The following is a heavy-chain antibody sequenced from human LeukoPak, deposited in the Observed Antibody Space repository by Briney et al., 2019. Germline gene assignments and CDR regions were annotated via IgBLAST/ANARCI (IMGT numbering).Heavy chain of an antibody. Sequence: SETLSLTCSVSGGSISGYYWSWIRQPAGKGLEWIGRIYTSGSTNYNPSLKSRVTMSVDTSKNQFSLKLSYVTAADTAVYYCARVDVFGVVSSDYYYYYMDVWGKGTTVTVSS. CDR2: IYTSGST. J-gene: IGHJ6*03. CDR1: GGSISGYY. CDR3: ARVDVFGVVSSDYYYYYMDV. V-gene: IGHV4-4*07. D-gene: IGHD3-3*01.